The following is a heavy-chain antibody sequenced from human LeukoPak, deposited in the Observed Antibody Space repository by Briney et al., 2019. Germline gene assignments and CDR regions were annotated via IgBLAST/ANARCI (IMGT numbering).Heavy chain of an antibody. Sequence: GGSLRLSCTASGFTVSSNYMSWVRQVPGKGLEWVSVIYSGGSTYYADSVKGRFTISRDNSKNTLYLQMNSLRAADTAVYYCASSPIVGGILYWGQGTLVAVAS. CDR1: GFTVSSNY. CDR2: IYSGGST. V-gene: IGHV3-53*01. D-gene: IGHD1-26*01. J-gene: IGHJ4*02. CDR3: ASSPIVGGILY.